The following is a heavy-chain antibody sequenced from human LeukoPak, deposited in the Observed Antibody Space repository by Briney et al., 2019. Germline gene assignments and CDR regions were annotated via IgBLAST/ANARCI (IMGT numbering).Heavy chain of an antibody. CDR3: AKDGGLWVSAHWGDS. CDR1: GFTFSSYA. D-gene: IGHD7-27*01. Sequence: PGGSLRLSCAASGFTFSSYAMHWVRQAPGKGLEWVAVISYDGSNKYYADSVKGRFTISRDYSKNTLFLQMNSLRAEDTAVYYCAKDGGLWVSAHWGDSWGRGTLVTVSS. V-gene: IGHV3-30-3*01. CDR2: ISYDGSNK. J-gene: IGHJ4*02.